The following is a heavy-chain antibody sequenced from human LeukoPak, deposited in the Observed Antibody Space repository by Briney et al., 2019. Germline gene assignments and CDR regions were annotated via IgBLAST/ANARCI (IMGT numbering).Heavy chain of an antibody. J-gene: IGHJ4*02. CDR2: ISSSSRTI. CDR1: GFAFSGYR. D-gene: IGHD3-10*01. Sequence: GGSLRLSCAASGFAFSGYRMNWVRQAPGKGLEWVSYISSSSRTIYYADSVKGRFTISRDNAKNSLYLQVNSLRAEDTAVYYCAKDSDPYGSGSLGYWGQGILVTVSS. CDR3: AKDSDPYGSGSLGY. V-gene: IGHV3-48*01.